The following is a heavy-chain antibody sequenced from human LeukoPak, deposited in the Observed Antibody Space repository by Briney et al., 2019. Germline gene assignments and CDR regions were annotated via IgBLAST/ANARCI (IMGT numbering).Heavy chain of an antibody. Sequence: SETLSLTCTVSGGSISSYYWSWIRQPPGKGLEWIGYIYYSGSTNYNPSLKGRVTISVDTSKNQFSLKLSSVTAADTAVYYCARLKRQYAFDIWGQGTMVTVSS. CDR2: IYYSGST. J-gene: IGHJ3*02. CDR3: ARLKRQYAFDI. CDR1: GGSISSYY. V-gene: IGHV4-59*01.